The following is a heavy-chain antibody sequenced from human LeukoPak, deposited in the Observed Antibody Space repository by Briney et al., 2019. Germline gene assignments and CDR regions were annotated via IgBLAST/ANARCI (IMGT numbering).Heavy chain of an antibody. CDR2: IYTSGST. CDR3: ARATVVPAMDV. V-gene: IGHV4-4*09. Sequence: SETLSLTCTVSGGSISSYYWSWIRQPPGKGLEWIGYIYTSGSTNYNPPLKGRVTISVDTSKNQFSLKLSSVTAADTAVYYCARATVVPAMDVWGKGTTVTVSS. CDR1: GGSISSYY. D-gene: IGHD2-2*01. J-gene: IGHJ6*03.